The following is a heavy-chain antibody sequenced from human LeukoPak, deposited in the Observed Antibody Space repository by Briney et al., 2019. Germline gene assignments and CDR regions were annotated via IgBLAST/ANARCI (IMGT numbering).Heavy chain of an antibody. J-gene: IGHJ6*03. D-gene: IGHD2-2*01. Sequence: SETLSLTCIVSGGSINRSGYYWGWIRQSPEKGLEWIGTVYYSGATYYSPSLKSRLNIPLDTSKSQFFLRLTSVTASDTGVYYCARHVPYCSDNSCSLDYYYMDVWGKGTTVTVSS. CDR2: VYYSGAT. CDR1: GGSINRSGYY. V-gene: IGHV4-39*01. CDR3: ARHVPYCSDNSCSLDYYYMDV.